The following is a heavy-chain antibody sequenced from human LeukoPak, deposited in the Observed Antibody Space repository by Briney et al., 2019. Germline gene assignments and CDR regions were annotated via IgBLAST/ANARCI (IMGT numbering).Heavy chain of an antibody. CDR3: ARDVSGSYSAY. D-gene: IGHD1-26*01. CDR1: GYTFTSYG. Sequence: ASLKVSCKASGYTFTSYGISWVRQAPGQGLEWMGWITSYNGNTNYAQKFQGRATMTTDTSTSTGYMELRSLRSDDTPVYYCARDVSGSYSAYWGQGTLVTVSS. V-gene: IGHV1-18*01. J-gene: IGHJ4*02. CDR2: ITSYNGNT.